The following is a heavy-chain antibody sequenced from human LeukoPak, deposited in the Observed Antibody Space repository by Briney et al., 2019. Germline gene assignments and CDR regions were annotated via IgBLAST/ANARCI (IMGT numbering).Heavy chain of an antibody. Sequence: ASVKVSCKASGYTFTGYYMHWVRQAPGQGLEWMGWINPNSGGTNYAQKFQGRVTMTRDTSISTAYMELSRLRSDDTAVYYCARDPDDILTGYYLDGYYYYMDVWGKGTTVTVSS. CDR1: GYTFTGYY. CDR3: ARDPDDILTGYYLDGYYYYMDV. CDR2: INPNSGGT. V-gene: IGHV1-2*02. D-gene: IGHD3-9*01. J-gene: IGHJ6*03.